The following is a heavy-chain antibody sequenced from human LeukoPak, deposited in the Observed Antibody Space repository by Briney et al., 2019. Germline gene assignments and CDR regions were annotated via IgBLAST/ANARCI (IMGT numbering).Heavy chain of an antibody. CDR2: INPRDGSI. CDR3: ARGYGYNPYFDY. CDR1: GYTFSNYY. J-gene: IGHJ4*02. Sequence: ASVKVSCKASGYTFSNYYMHWVRQAPGQGLEWMGIINPRDGSISYAQKFQGRVTITRDTSASTAYMELSSLRSEDTAVYYCARGYGYNPYFDYWGQGTLVTVSS. V-gene: IGHV1-46*01. D-gene: IGHD5-24*01.